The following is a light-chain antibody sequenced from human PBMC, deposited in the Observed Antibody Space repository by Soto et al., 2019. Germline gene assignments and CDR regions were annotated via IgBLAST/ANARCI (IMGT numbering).Light chain of an antibody. V-gene: IGKV3-20*01. CDR2: GAS. Sequence: EIVLTQSPGTLSLSPGERATLSCRASQSVSSSYLAWYQQRPGQAPRLLIYGASSRATGITDRFSGSGSGTEFTLTISRLEPEDFATYFCQQYGSSPRKFGQGTKVEVK. CDR1: QSVSSSY. J-gene: IGKJ1*01. CDR3: QQYGSSPRK.